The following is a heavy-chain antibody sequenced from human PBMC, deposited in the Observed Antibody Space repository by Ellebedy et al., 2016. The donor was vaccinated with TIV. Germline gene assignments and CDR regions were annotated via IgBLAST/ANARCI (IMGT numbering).Heavy chain of an antibody. J-gene: IGHJ4*02. CDR3: AKGSSSGSSYDRLGFEY. CDR1: GFTFSSFA. Sequence: GESLKISCAASGFTFSSFAMHWVRQPPGKGLEWLSVISADGRTISQADSVKGRFTITRDNSKNTLYAQMNRLTTEDTAIYYCAKGSSSGSSYDRLGFEYWGQGTVVTVSS. CDR2: ISADGRTI. V-gene: IGHV3-23*01. D-gene: IGHD3-22*01.